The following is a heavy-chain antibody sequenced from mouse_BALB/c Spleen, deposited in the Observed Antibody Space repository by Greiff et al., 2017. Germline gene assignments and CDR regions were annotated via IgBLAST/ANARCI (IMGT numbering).Heavy chain of an antibody. J-gene: IGHJ3*01. CDR2: ISSGGSYT. V-gene: IGHV5-9-4*01. Sequence: EVMLVASGGGFVKPGGSLKLSCAASGFTFSSHAMSWVRPSPETRLEWVAEISSGGSYTYYPDTVTGRFTISRDNAKNTLYLEMSSLRSEDTAMYYCARYNYGSSPAYWGQGTLVTVSA. CDR3: ARYNYGSSPAY. CDR1: GFTFSSHA. D-gene: IGHD1-1*01.